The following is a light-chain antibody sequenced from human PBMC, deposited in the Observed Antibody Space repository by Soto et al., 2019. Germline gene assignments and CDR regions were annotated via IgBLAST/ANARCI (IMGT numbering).Light chain of an antibody. V-gene: IGKV3-20*01. J-gene: IGKJ1*01. CDR1: QSVSSTN. CDR3: QQYGSSPWT. CDR2: GAS. Sequence: ETVLTQSPGTLSLSPGERATLSCRASQSVSSTNLAWYQQKPGQAPRLLISGASSRATGIPDRFSGSGSGTDFTLTISRLEPEDFAVYYCQQYGSSPWTFGQVTKVEIK.